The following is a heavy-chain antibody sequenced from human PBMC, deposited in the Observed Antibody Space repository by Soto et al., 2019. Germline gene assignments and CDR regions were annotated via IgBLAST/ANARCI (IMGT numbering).Heavy chain of an antibody. CDR3: SRDASRDGYT. Sequence: QVRLVESGGAVVQPGRSLKLSCATSGFVFSRYSMHWVRQSPGKGREWVAVISHDANQTFYAESVRGRFTISKDRSMNTLFLQMNTLKHEDSATYHCSRDASRDGYTWGQGTRVTVSS. D-gene: IGHD3-22*01. V-gene: IGHV3-30*04. CDR2: ISHDANQT. J-gene: IGHJ5*02. CDR1: GFVFSRYS.